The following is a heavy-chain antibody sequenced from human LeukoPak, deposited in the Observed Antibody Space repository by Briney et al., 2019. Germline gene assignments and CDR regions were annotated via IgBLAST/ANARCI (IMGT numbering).Heavy chain of an antibody. D-gene: IGHD3-22*01. CDR2: INHSGST. CDR3: ARAHYETASPAGGL. V-gene: IGHV4-34*01. J-gene: IGHJ4*02. CDR1: GGSFSGYY. Sequence: SETLSLTCALYGGSFSGYYWSWIRQTPGKGLEWIGEINHSGSTNHNPSLKSRVTISIDTSKNQFSLKLSSVTAADTAVYYCARAHYETASPAGGLWGQGTLVTVSS.